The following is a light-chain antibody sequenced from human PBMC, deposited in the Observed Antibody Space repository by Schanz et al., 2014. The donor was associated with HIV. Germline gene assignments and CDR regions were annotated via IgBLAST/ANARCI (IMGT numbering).Light chain of an antibody. V-gene: IGKV3-20*01. CDR2: GAS. Sequence: ETVLTQSPGRLSLSPGERATLSCRASQSVGGSQLAWFQHKRGQAPRLLIYGASSRATGVPDRFSGSGSGTYFTLTINRLEPEDCAVYYCQQYGSSGTFGPGTKVHIQ. J-gene: IGKJ3*01. CDR1: QSVGGSQ. CDR3: QQYGSSGT.